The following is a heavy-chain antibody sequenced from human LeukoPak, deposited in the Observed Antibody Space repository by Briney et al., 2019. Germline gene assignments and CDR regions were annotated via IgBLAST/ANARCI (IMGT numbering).Heavy chain of an antibody. CDR2: INPNSGGT. Sequence: ASVKVSCKASGYAFTGYYMHWVRQAPGQGLEWMGWINPNSGGTNYAQKFQGRVTMTRDTSISTAYMELSRLRSDDTAVYYCSRKNIVVVPAAMENWFAPWGQGTLATVSS. CDR1: GYAFTGYY. CDR3: SRKNIVVVPAAMENWFAP. J-gene: IGHJ5*02. V-gene: IGHV1-2*02. D-gene: IGHD2-2*01.